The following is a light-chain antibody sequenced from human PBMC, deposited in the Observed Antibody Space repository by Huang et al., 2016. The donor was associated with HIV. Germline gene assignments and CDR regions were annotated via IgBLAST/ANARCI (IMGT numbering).Light chain of an antibody. J-gene: IGKJ4*01. CDR1: QNIVYS. CDR3: QQSRTLPRT. CDR2: AAS. V-gene: IGKV1-39*01. Sequence: DIQLTQSPSSLSASVGDAVTITCRASQNIVYSLSWFRLRPGQAPKALIYAASRLHAGVPSKFSATGSGTNFTLSINGLGPEDFATYYCQQSRTLPRTYGGGTKVDI.